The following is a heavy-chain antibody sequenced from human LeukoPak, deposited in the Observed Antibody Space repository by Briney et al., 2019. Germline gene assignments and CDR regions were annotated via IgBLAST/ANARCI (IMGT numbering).Heavy chain of an antibody. V-gene: IGHV3-66*01. D-gene: IGHD5-24*01. CDR1: GFTVSSTY. J-gene: IGHJ4*02. CDR2: IYSGGST. Sequence: PGGSLRLSCAASGFTVSSTYMSWVRQAPGKGLEWVSSIYSGGSTYYTDSVKGRFTISRDNSKNTLYLQMNSLRAEDTAVYYCARDLAGYNSFYYWGQGTLVTVSS. CDR3: ARDLAGYNSFYY.